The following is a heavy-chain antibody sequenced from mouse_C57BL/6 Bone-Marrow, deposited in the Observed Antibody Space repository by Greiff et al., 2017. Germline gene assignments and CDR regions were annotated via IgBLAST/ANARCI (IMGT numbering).Heavy chain of an antibody. CDR2: IHPNSGST. J-gene: IGHJ2*01. CDR1: GYTFTSYW. D-gene: IGHD1-1*01. V-gene: IGHV1-64*01. Sequence: QVQLQQPGAELVKPGASVKLSCKASGYTFTSYWMHWVKQRPGQGLEWIGMIHPNSGSTNYNEKFKSKATLTVDKSSSTAYMQLSSLTSEDSAVXYCARWAYGSSYFDYWGQGTTLTVSS. CDR3: ARWAYGSSYFDY.